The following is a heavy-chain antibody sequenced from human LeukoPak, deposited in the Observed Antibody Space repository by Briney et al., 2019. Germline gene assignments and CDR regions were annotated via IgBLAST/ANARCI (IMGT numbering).Heavy chain of an antibody. CDR1: GFTFSSYG. J-gene: IGHJ3*02. D-gene: IGHD3-10*01. CDR3: AKLVGGYYGSGSAFDI. V-gene: IGHV3-30*18. CDR2: ISYDGSNK. Sequence: PGGSLRLSCAASGFTFSSYGMHWVRQAPGKGLEWVAVISYDGSNKYYADSVKGRFTISRDNSKNTLYLQMNSLRAEDTAVYYCAKLVGGYYGSGSAFDIWGQGTMVTVSS.